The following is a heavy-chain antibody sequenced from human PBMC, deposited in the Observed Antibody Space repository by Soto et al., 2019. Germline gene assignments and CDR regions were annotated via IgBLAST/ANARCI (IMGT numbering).Heavy chain of an antibody. CDR1: GFTFADYE. Sequence: PGGSLRLSCTASGFTFADYEINWFRQAPGKGLEWVSFIRSKDYGGAAHYAASVEDRFIISRDDSKSVSYLQMNSLRTEDTAVYYCARNSRVGESLPLNYYAMDVWGQGTTVNVSS. CDR3: ARNSRVGESLPLNYYAMDV. CDR2: IRSKDYGGAA. J-gene: IGHJ6*02. D-gene: IGHD3-10*01. V-gene: IGHV3-49*03.